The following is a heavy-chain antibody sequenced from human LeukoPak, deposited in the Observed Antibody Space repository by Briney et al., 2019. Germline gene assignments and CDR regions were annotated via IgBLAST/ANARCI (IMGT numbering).Heavy chain of an antibody. CDR2: FDPEDGET. D-gene: IGHD5-18*01. Sequence: AASVKASCKVSGYTLTELSMHWVRQAPGKGLEWMGGFDPEDGETIYAQKFQGRVTMTEDTSTDTAYMELSSLRSEDTAVYYCATRLPGIQLWPWNWYFDLWGRGTLVTVSS. CDR1: GYTLTELS. J-gene: IGHJ2*01. CDR3: ATRLPGIQLWPWNWYFDL. V-gene: IGHV1-24*01.